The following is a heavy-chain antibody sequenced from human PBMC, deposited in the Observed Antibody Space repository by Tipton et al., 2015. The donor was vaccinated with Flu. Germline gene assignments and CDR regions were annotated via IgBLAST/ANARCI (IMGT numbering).Heavy chain of an antibody. CDR3: ARGSGDANTYFDS. Sequence: TLSLTCSVSGDSIGSRYYWTWIRQPPGKGLEWIGEINHSGTTNYNPSLKSRVTVSVDTSKNQFSLKLRSVTAADTAVYYCARGSGDANTYFDSWGQGTLVTVSS. CDR1: GDSIGSRYY. CDR2: INHSGTT. J-gene: IGHJ4*02. D-gene: IGHD5-12*01. V-gene: IGHV4-34*01.